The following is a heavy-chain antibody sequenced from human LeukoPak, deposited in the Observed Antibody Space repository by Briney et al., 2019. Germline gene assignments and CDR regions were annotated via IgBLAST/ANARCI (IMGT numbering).Heavy chain of an antibody. V-gene: IGHV5-51*01. D-gene: IGHD3-10*01. CDR1: GYDSGDSFTSHW. CDR2: IYPRDSKT. CDR3: ARHPTITMGSPPYYYYYMDV. Sequence: RGESLKISCKGSGYDSGDSFTSHWIAWVRQMPGKGLEWMRIIYPRDSKTRYSRSFQGQVTISVDTSINTAYLQWISLKASDTAMYYCARHPTITMGSPPYYYYYMDVWGKGTTVTVSS. J-gene: IGHJ6*03.